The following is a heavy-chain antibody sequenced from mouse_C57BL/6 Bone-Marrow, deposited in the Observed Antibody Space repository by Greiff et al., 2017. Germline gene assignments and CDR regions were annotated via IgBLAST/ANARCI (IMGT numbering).Heavy chain of an antibody. J-gene: IGHJ3*01. D-gene: IGHD3-2*02. CDR1: GYTFTSYW. V-gene: IGHV1-55*01. Sequence: QVQLQQPGAELVKPGASVKMSCKASGYTFTSYWITWVKQRPGQGLEWIGDIYPGSGSTNYTEKFKSKGTLTVDNSSSTAYMQLSSLTSEDSAVYYCARQLRGWFAYWGQGTLVTVSA. CDR3: ARQLRGWFAY. CDR2: IYPGSGST.